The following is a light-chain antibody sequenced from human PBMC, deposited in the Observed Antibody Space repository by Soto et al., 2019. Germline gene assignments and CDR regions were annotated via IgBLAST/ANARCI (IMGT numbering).Light chain of an antibody. V-gene: IGLV2-14*01. Sequence: QSVLTQPASVSGSPRQSITISCTGTSSDVGGHSYVSWYQQHPGKAPKLMIYEVSNRPSGISNRFSGSKSGNTASLTISGLQSEDEADYYCSSYTSSSTLVFGTGTKVTVL. J-gene: IGLJ1*01. CDR3: SSYTSSSTLV. CDR1: SSDVGGHSY. CDR2: EVS.